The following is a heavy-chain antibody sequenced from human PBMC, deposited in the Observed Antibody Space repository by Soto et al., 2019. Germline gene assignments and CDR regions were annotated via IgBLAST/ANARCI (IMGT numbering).Heavy chain of an antibody. CDR2: IVVGSGNT. CDR3: AAVSGSILLDAFDI. Sequence: ASVKVSCKASGFTFTSSAVQWVRQARGQRLEWIGWIVVGSGNTNYAQKFQERVTITRDMSTSTAYMELSSLRSEETAVYYCAAVSGSILLDAFDIWGQGTMVTVSS. V-gene: IGHV1-58*01. D-gene: IGHD1-26*01. CDR1: GFTFTSSA. J-gene: IGHJ3*02.